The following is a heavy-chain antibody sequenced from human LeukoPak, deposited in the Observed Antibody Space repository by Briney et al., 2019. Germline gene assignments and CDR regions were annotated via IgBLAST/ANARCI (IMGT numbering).Heavy chain of an antibody. J-gene: IGHJ4*02. CDR2: INPSNGNT. CDR3: AKVGTDDILTGYYNGYYFDY. V-gene: IGHV1-46*01. D-gene: IGHD3-9*01. CDR1: GYTFTYHY. Sequence: ASVKVSCKASGYTFTYHYIHLVRQVPGQGLEWMGIINPSNGNTNYAQKFQGRVTMTRDTSTSTVYMELNSLGSEDTAVYYCAKVGTDDILTGYYNGYYFDYWGQGTLVTVSS.